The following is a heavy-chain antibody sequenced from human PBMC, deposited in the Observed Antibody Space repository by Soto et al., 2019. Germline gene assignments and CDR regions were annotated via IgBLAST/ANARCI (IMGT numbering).Heavy chain of an antibody. CDR3: ARDTGGSSWYQQYPACDY. J-gene: IGHJ4*02. Sequence: QVQLVQSGAEVKKPGASVKVSCKASGYTFTSYGITWVRQAPGQGLEWMGWISAYNGNTNYAQKLQGRVTMTTDTATSTGYMELRSLRSDATAVDDCARDTGGSSWYQQYPACDYWGQGTLVTVSS. D-gene: IGHD6-13*01. CDR1: GYTFTSYG. CDR2: ISAYNGNT. V-gene: IGHV1-18*01.